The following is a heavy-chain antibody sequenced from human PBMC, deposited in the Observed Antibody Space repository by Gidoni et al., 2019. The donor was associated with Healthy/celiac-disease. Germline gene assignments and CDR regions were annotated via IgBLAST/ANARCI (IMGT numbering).Heavy chain of an antibody. J-gene: IGHJ6*02. CDR3: ARTRYCSGGSCPAYYGMDV. D-gene: IGHD2-15*01. CDR1: GYTFTGYY. V-gene: IGHV1-2*02. Sequence: QVQLVQSGAEVKKPGASVKVSCKASGYTFTGYYMHWVRQAPGQGLEWMGWINPNSGGTNYAQKFQGRVTMTRDTSISTAYMELSRLRSDDTAVYYCARTRYCSGGSCPAYYGMDVWGQGTTVTVSS. CDR2: INPNSGGT.